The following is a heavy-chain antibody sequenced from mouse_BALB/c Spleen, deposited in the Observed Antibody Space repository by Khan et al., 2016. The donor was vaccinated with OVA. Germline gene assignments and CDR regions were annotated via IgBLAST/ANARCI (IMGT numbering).Heavy chain of an antibody. Sequence: QVTLKESGPGILQPSQTLSLTCSFSGFSLSTSGMGVSWIRQPSGKGLEWLAHIYWDDDKRYNPSLKSRLTISKDTSSDQVFLKITSVDTADTATYYCARRAPVIFDYWGQGTTLTVSS. CDR1: GFSLSTSGMG. CDR2: IYWDDDK. CDR3: ARRAPVIFDY. D-gene: IGHD2-12*01. J-gene: IGHJ2*01. V-gene: IGHV8-12*01.